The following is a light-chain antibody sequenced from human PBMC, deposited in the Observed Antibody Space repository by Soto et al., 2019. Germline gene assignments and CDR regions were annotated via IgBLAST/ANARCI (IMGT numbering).Light chain of an antibody. CDR3: QQYGDSPPRYT. CDR1: QSVRNNF. Sequence: ESVLTQSPGTLSLSTGERATLSCRASQSVRNNFLSWYQQRPGQAPRLLIYLASTRAAGIPDRFSGSGSGTDFTLTISRLEPEDFAVYYCQQYGDSPPRYTFGQGTKLEI. CDR2: LAS. V-gene: IGKV3-20*01. J-gene: IGKJ2*01.